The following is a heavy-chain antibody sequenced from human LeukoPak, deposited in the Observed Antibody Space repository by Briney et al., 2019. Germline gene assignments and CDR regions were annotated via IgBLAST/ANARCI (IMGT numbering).Heavy chain of an antibody. Sequence: ETLSLTCTVSGGSISSSSYYWGWIRQPPGKGLEWVSRINSDGSSVAYADSVQGRFTISRDNAKNTLYLQVSSLSVEDTAVYYCARETSTGKYPQNVPDYWGQGTLVTVSS. CDR1: GGSISSSSYY. CDR3: ARETSTGKYPQNVPDY. J-gene: IGHJ4*02. CDR2: INSDGSSV. V-gene: IGHV3-74*01. D-gene: IGHD2-8*02.